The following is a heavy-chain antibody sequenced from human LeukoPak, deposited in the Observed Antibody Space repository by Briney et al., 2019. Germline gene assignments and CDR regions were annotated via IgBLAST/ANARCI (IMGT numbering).Heavy chain of an antibody. V-gene: IGHV1-2*04. CDR1: GYTFTGYY. CDR2: INPNSGGT. J-gene: IGHJ3*02. CDR3: ARRGDYSYAFDI. Sequence: ASVKVSCEASGYTFTGYYMHWVRQAPGQGLEWMGWINPNSGGTNYAQKFQGWVTMTRDTSISTAFMELSRLRSDDTAVYYCARRGDYSYAFDIWGQGTMVTVSS. D-gene: IGHD4-17*01.